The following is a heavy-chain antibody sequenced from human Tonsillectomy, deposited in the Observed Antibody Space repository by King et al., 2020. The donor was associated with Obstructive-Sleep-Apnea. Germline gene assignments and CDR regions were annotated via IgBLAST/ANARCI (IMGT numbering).Heavy chain of an antibody. V-gene: IGHV4-4*07. J-gene: IGHJ4*02. CDR2: IYTSGST. Sequence: VQLQESGPGLVKPSETLSLTCTVSGGSISSYYWSWIRQPAGKGLEYIGRIYTSGSTNYNPSLQSRVTMSVDTSKNQLSLNLSSVTAADTALYYCARESRSFYYFDYWGQGTLVTVSS. CDR3: ARESRSFYYFDY. CDR1: GGSISSYY. D-gene: IGHD6-13*01.